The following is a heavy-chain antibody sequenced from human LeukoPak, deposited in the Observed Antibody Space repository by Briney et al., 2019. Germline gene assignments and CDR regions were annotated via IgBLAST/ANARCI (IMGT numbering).Heavy chain of an antibody. Sequence: GGSLRLSCAASGFTFSSYWMSWVRQAPGKGLEWVANIKQDGSEKYYVDSVKGRFTISRDNAKNSLYLQMNSLRAEDTAVYYCARDRDCSSTSCYIDAEYFQHWGQGTLVTVSS. CDR3: ARDRDCSSTSCYIDAEYFQH. V-gene: IGHV3-7*01. CDR2: IKQDGSEK. J-gene: IGHJ1*01. D-gene: IGHD2-2*02. CDR1: GFTFSSYW.